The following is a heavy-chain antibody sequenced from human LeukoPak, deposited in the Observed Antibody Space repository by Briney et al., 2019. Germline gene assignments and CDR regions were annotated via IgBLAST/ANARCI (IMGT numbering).Heavy chain of an antibody. CDR1: GYTFTSYY. J-gene: IGHJ4*02. D-gene: IGHD3-22*01. CDR2: INPSGGST. CDR3: ARYYYDSSGYPGFNY. V-gene: IGHV1-46*01. Sequence: ASVKVSCKASGYTFTSYYMDLVRHAHGQGLELKGIINPSGGSTSYAQKFQVRVTMTRDMSTSTVYMELSSLRSEDTAVYYCARYYYDSSGYPGFNYCGQGSLVTVSS.